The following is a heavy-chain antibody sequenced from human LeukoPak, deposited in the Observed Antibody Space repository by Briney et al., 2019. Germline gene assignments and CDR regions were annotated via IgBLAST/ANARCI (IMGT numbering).Heavy chain of an antibody. Sequence: RAGGSLRLSCAASGFTFSDYFMSWIRQAPGKGLEWVSYISSSSSRIYYADSVKGRFTISRDNAKNSLYLQMNSLRAEDTAVYYCATYSSSNGREFQYWGQGTLVTVSS. CDR3: ATYSSSNGREFQY. CDR2: ISSSSSRI. J-gene: IGHJ1*01. CDR1: GFTFSDYF. V-gene: IGHV3-11*04. D-gene: IGHD2-2*01.